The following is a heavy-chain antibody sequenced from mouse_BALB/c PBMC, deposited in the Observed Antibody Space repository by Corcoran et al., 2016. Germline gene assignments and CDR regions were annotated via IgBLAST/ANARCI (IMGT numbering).Heavy chain of an antibody. Sequence: EVKLLESGGGLVQPGGSLKLSCAASGFDLSRYWMSWVRQAPGKGLEWIGEINPDSSTINYTPSLKDKFIISRDNAKNTLYLQMSKVRSEDTALYYCARLHYYGLFAYWGQGTLVTVSA. V-gene: IGHV4-1*02. J-gene: IGHJ3*01. CDR2: INPDSSTI. CDR1: GFDLSRYW. CDR3: ARLHYYGLFAY. D-gene: IGHD1-1*01.